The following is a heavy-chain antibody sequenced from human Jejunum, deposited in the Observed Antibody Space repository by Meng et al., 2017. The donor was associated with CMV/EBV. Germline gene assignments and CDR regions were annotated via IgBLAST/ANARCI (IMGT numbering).Heavy chain of an antibody. CDR1: S. D-gene: IGHD2-2*01. J-gene: IGHJ6*02. V-gene: IGHV3-48*04. Sequence: SMNWVRQAQGKGLEWVSYISSSSSAIYYADSVKGRFTISRDNAKNSLYLQMNSLRAEDTAVYYCARLLEAYCSSTSCSGYYGMDVWGQGTTVTVSS. CDR2: ISSSSSAI. CDR3: ARLLEAYCSSTSCSGYYGMDV.